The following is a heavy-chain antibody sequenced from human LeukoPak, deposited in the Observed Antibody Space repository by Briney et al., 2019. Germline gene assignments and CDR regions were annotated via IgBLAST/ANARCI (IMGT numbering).Heavy chain of an antibody. CDR3: ARDIAAAGDY. CDR1: GFTFSSYS. CDR2: ISSSSSYI. J-gene: IGHJ4*02. D-gene: IGHD6-13*01. V-gene: IGHV3-21*01. Sequence: GGSLRLSCAASGFTFSSYSMNWVRQAPGKGLKWVSSISSSSSYIYYADSVKGRFTISRDNAKNSLYLQMNSLRAEDTAVYYCARDIAAAGDYWGQGTLVTVSS.